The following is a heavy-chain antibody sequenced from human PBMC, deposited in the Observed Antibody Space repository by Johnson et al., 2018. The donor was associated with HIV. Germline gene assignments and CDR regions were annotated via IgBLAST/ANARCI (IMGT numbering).Heavy chain of an antibody. CDR1: GFTFDDYA. CDR3: AKDISGYGDSVDDAFDI. Sequence: VQLVESGGGLVQPGRSLRLSCAASGFTFDDYAMHWVRQAPGKGLVWVSRINPDGSSTDYADSVKGRFTISRDNAKNSLYLQMNSLRGEDTAFYYCAKDISGYGDSVDDAFDIWGQGTLVTV. CDR2: INPDGSST. J-gene: IGHJ3*02. D-gene: IGHD4-17*01. V-gene: IGHV3-9*01.